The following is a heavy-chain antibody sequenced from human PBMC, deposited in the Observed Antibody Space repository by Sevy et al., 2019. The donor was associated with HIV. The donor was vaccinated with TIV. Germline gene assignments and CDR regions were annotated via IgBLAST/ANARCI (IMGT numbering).Heavy chain of an antibody. V-gene: IGHV1-18*04. D-gene: IGHD1-1*01. Sequence: ASVKVSCKASGYTFTFYGVTWVRQAPGQGLEWIGWIDTNNGNTKYGLNFQDIVTMTTDASTSTAYLEVRSLRPDDTAIYYCARGQLPKDYNWFDPWGQGTQVTVSS. CDR1: GYTFTFYG. CDR3: ARGQLPKDYNWFDP. CDR2: IDTNNGNT. J-gene: IGHJ5*02.